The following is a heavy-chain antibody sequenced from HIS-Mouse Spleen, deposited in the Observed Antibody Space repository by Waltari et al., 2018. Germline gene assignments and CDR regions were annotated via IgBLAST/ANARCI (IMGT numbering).Heavy chain of an antibody. CDR1: GFTFSSYA. CDR3: AGTGDYFDY. J-gene: IGHJ4*02. V-gene: IGHV3-30-3*01. Sequence: QVQLVESGGGVVQPGRSLRLSCAASGFTFSSYAMHWVRQAPGKGLEWVAVISYDGSNKYYADSVKGRFTISRDNSKNTLYLQMNSLRAEDTAVYYCAGTGDYFDYWGQGTLVTVSS. CDR2: ISYDGSNK. D-gene: IGHD3-10*01.